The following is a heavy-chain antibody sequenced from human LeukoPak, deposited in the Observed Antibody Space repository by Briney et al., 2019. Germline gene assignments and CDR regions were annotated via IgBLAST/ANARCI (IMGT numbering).Heavy chain of an antibody. CDR2: INPNSGGT. J-gene: IGHJ5*02. Sequence: GASVKVSCKASGYTFTSYGISWVRQAPGQGLEWMGWINPNSGGTNYAQKFQGRVTMTRDTSISTAYMELSRLRSDDTAVYYCARRVVVVVPAADNWFDPWGQGTLVTVSS. D-gene: IGHD2-2*01. CDR1: GYTFTSYG. CDR3: ARRVVVVVPAADNWFDP. V-gene: IGHV1-2*02.